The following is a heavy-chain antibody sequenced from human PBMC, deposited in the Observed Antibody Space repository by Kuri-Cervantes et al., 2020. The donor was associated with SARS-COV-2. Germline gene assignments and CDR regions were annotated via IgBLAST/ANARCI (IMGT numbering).Heavy chain of an antibody. Sequence: LSLTCAASGFTFSGYAMSWVRQVPGKGLEWVSVIYSGGSSTYYADSVKGRFTISRDNSKNTLYLQMNSLRAEDTAVYYCAKDSYSSSWLHYYYYGMDVWGQGTTVTVSS. J-gene: IGHJ6*02. CDR2: IYSGGSST. CDR3: AKDSYSSSWLHYYYYGMDV. D-gene: IGHD6-13*01. V-gene: IGHV3-23*03. CDR1: GFTFSGYA.